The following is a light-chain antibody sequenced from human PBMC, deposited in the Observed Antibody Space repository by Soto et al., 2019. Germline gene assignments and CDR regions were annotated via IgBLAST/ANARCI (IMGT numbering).Light chain of an antibody. J-gene: IGKJ3*01. CDR1: QSISSY. V-gene: IGKV1-39*01. CDR3: QQSYSTLT. Sequence: DIQMTQSPSSLSASVGDRVTITCRASQSISSYLNWYQQKPGKAPKLLIYAASSLQSGVPSMFSGSGSGTDFPLTISSLQPEDFATYYCQQSYSTLTFGPGTKVDIK. CDR2: AAS.